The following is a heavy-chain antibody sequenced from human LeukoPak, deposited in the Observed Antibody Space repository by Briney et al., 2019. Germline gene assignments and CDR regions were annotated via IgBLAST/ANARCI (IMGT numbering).Heavy chain of an antibody. Sequence: PSETLSLTCTVSGYSITTGYYWSWIRQPPGKGLEWIGYIYYSGSTNYNPSLKSRVTISVDTSKNQFSLKLSSVTAADTAVYYCARVVTIFGVVIPYYYYYMDVWGKGTTVTVSS. CDR2: IYYSGST. CDR3: ARVVTIFGVVIPYYYYYMDV. J-gene: IGHJ6*03. CDR1: GYSITTGYY. D-gene: IGHD3-3*01. V-gene: IGHV4-61*01.